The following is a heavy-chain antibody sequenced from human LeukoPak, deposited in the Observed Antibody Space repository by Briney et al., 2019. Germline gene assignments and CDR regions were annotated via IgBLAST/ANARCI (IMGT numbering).Heavy chain of an antibody. V-gene: IGHV4-59*01. J-gene: IGHJ5*02. CDR3: AAFVVVAAREGNWFDP. D-gene: IGHD2-15*01. CDR2: IYYSGST. CDR1: GGSISSYY. Sequence: SETLSLTCSVSGGSISSYYWSWIRQPPGKGLEWIGYIYYSGSTSYNPSLKSRVTISVDTSKNQFSLKLSSVTAADTAVYYCAAFVVVAAREGNWFDPWGQGTLVTVSS.